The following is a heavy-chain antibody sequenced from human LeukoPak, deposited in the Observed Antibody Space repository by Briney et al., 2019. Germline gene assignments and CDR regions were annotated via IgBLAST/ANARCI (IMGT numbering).Heavy chain of an antibody. Sequence: SETLSLTCTVSGYFISSGYYWGWIRQPPGKGLEWIGNIYHSGNTYYNPSLKSRVTVSVDMSKNQFSLKLNSVTAADTALYYCARAYSSSWYWNWFDPWGQGTLVTVSS. CDR2: IYHSGNT. CDR1: GYFISSGYY. J-gene: IGHJ5*02. V-gene: IGHV4-38-2*02. CDR3: ARAYSSSWYWNWFDP. D-gene: IGHD6-13*01.